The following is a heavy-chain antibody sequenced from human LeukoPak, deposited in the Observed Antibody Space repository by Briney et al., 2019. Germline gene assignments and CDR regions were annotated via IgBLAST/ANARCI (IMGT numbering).Heavy chain of an antibody. CDR2: IKQDGSEK. V-gene: IGHV3-7*01. CDR3: ATPGAAAADFFDY. J-gene: IGHJ4*02. CDR1: GFSFDDYG. D-gene: IGHD6-13*01. Sequence: GALRLSCAASGFSFDDYGMSWVRQAPGKGLEWVANIKQDGSEKYYVDSVKGRFTISRDNAKNSLYLQMNSLRAEDTAVYYCATPGAAAADFFDYWGQGTLVTVSS.